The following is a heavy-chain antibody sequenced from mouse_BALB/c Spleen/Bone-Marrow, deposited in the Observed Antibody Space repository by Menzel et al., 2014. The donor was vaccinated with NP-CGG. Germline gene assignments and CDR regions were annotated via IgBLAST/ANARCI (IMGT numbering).Heavy chain of an antibody. D-gene: IGHD1-1*01. J-gene: IGHJ2*01. CDR2: ISSGSSTI. Sequence: EVQLAESGGGLVQPGGSRKLSCAATGFTFSSFGMHWVRQAPEKGLEWVAYISSGSSTIYYADTVKGRFTISRDNPKNTLFLQMTSLRSEDTAMYYCARRYYGSSFSYFDYWGQGTTLTVSS. CDR3: ARRYYGSSFSYFDY. CDR1: GFTFSSFG. V-gene: IGHV5-17*02.